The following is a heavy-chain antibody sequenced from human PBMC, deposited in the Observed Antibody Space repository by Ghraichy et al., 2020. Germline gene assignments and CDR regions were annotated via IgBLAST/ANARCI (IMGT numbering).Heavy chain of an antibody. V-gene: IGHV4-39*01. CDR3: ARQLPDYYYYYMDF. D-gene: IGHD2-15*01. CDR1: GGSISGSGYY. J-gene: IGHJ6*03. CDR2: IHYSGST. Sequence: ESLNISCTVSGGSISGSGYYWGWIRQPPGKGLEWIGSIHYSGSTYYSPSLKSRVTISVDTSKNQFSLKLSSVTAADTAVYYCARQLPDYYYYYMDFWGKGTTFTVSS.